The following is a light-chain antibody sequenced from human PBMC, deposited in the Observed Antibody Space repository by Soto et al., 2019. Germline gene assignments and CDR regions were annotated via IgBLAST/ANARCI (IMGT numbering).Light chain of an antibody. Sequence: EIVLTQSPGTLSLSPGERATLSCRASPSVSGSNLAWYQQKPVQAPRLVIYGASSRATGIPDRFSGNGSGTDFTLTTRSLEPEDFAVYYRQQRRLWARKITFVQGTRLEIK. J-gene: IGKJ5*01. CDR3: QQRRLWARKIT. V-gene: IGKV3-20*01. CDR2: GAS. CDR1: PSVSGSN.